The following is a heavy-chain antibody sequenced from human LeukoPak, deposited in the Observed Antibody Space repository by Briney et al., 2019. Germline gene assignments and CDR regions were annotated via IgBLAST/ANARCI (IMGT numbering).Heavy chain of an antibody. Sequence: GRSLRLSCAASGFTFDDYAMHWVRQAPGKGLEWVSGITWNSGSIGYADSVKGRFTISRDNAKNTVYLQMNNLRAEDTAVYYCVSFYETYWGRGTLVTVSS. V-gene: IGHV3-9*01. J-gene: IGHJ4*02. CDR3: VSFYETY. CDR1: GFTFDDYA. D-gene: IGHD2-2*01. CDR2: ITWNSGSI.